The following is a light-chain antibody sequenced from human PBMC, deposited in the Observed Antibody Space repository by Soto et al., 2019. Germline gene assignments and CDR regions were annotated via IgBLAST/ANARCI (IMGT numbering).Light chain of an antibody. J-gene: IGKJ2*01. CDR2: DAS. CDR3: QEYNNHFTYT. CDR1: ESISTW. V-gene: IGKV1-5*01. Sequence: DIQMTQSPSTLSASVGDRVTITCRASESISTWLAWYQQKPGKAPKLLIFDASTLESGVPSRFSGSGSGTEFTLTITGLQPDDFATYYCQEYNNHFTYTFGQGTKLEIK.